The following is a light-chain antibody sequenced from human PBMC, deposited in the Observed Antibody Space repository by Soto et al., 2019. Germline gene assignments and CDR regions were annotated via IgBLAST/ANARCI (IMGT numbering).Light chain of an antibody. J-gene: IGLJ1*01. CDR1: RSDVGGYNF. V-gene: IGLV2-14*03. Sequence: QSVLTQPASVSGSPGQSIPISCTGTRSDVGGYNFVSWYQQHPGKVPKLMIFDVNRPPSGVSERFSGSKSGNTTSLTISVLQSEDEGDYYCCSYTSSSTHVFGSGTKLTVL. CDR3: CSYTSSSTHV. CDR2: DVN.